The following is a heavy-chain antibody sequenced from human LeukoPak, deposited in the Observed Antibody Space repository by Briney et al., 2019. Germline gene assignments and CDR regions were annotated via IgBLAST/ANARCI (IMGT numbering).Heavy chain of an antibody. D-gene: IGHD2-21*02. Sequence: GESLKISCEGSGYSFSNYWIGWVRQMPGKGLEWMGIIYPGDYETRYSPSFQGLVTISVDKSISTAYLQWSSLKASDTSMYYCAIPPGYCGNDCSFDHWGQGTLVTVSS. CDR2: IYPGDYET. CDR3: AIPPGYCGNDCSFDH. V-gene: IGHV5-51*01. CDR1: GYSFSNYW. J-gene: IGHJ4*02.